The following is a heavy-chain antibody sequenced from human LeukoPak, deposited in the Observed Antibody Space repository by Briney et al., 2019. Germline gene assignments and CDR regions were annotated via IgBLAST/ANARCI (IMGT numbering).Heavy chain of an antibody. Sequence: PGGSLRLSCAASGFTFSSYNMNWVRQAPGEGVEWVSYISNSGNVYYADSVRGRFTISRDNAKNSLYLQMNSLRAEDTAVYYCAKDISGWYGSFAFDIWGQGTMVTVSS. CDR2: ISNSGNV. CDR3: AKDISGWYGSFAFDI. D-gene: IGHD6-19*01. V-gene: IGHV3-48*01. J-gene: IGHJ3*02. CDR1: GFTFSSYN.